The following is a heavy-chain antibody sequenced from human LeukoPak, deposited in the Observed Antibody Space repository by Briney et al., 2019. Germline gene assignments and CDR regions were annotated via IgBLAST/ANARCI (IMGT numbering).Heavy chain of an antibody. V-gene: IGHV3-53*05. J-gene: IGHJ4*02. CDR3: AKELGYCTSTSCPFDY. D-gene: IGHD2-2*01. Sequence: AGGSLRLSCAASGFSVTSNYMSWVRQAPGKGLEWVSVTYSGGTTYYADSVKGRFTISRDTSKNTLYLQMNSLRANDTSVYYCAKELGYCTSTSCPFDYWGQGTLVTVSS. CDR2: TYSGGTT. CDR1: GFSVTSNY.